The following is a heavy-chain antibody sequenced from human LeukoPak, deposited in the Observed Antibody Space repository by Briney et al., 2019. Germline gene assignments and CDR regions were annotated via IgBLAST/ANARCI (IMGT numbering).Heavy chain of an antibody. D-gene: IGHD6-6*01. CDR3: ARFPRY. Sequence: SETLSLTCNVSGGSISSYYWGWIRQPPGKGLEWIGYIYYRGSTDYNPSLKSRVTISLGTSKNQFSLKLNSVTAADTAVCYCARFPRYWGQGTLVIVSS. V-gene: IGHV4-59*01. CDR1: GGSISSYY. CDR2: IYYRGST. J-gene: IGHJ4*02.